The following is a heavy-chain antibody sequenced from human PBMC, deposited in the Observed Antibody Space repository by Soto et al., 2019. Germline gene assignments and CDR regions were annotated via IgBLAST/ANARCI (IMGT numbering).Heavy chain of an antibody. Sequence: GESLKISCKGSGYSFTSYWISWVRQMPGKGLEWMGRIDPSDSYTNYSPSFQGHVTISADKSISTAYLQWSSLKASDTTMYYCASLHFGVGRGHQREESYYDCMDVWGQGATVTVSS. CDR1: GYSFTSYW. CDR3: ASLHFGVGRGHQREESYYDCMDV. V-gene: IGHV5-10-1*01. J-gene: IGHJ6*02. D-gene: IGHD3-3*01. CDR2: IDPSDSYT.